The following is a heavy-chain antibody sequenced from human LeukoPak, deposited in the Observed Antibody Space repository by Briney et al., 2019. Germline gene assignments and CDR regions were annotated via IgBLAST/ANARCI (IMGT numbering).Heavy chain of an antibody. Sequence: ASVKVSCTASGYTFTSYAMHWVRQAPGQRLEWMGWINAGNGNTKYSQKFQGRVTITRDTSASTAYMELSSLRSEDTAVYYCARGAYYGDYEHNFDYWGQGTLVTVSS. J-gene: IGHJ4*02. CDR2: INAGNGNT. V-gene: IGHV1-3*01. CDR3: ARGAYYGDYEHNFDY. CDR1: GYTFTSYA. D-gene: IGHD4-17*01.